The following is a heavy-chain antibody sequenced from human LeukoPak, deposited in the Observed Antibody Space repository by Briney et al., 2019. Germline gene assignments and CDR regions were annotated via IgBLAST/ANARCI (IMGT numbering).Heavy chain of an antibody. D-gene: IGHD5-18*01. Sequence: PSETLSLTCTVSGGSISSSNYYWGWIRQPPGKGLEWIGSIYYSGSSNSGSTYHNPSLKSRVTISVDTSKNQFSLKLSSVTAADTAVYYCARSHLASGRVTPPYGMDVWGQGTTVTVSS. V-gene: IGHV4-39*07. CDR3: ARSHLASGRVTPPYGMDV. CDR1: GGSISSSNYY. CDR2: IYYSGSSNSGST. J-gene: IGHJ6*02.